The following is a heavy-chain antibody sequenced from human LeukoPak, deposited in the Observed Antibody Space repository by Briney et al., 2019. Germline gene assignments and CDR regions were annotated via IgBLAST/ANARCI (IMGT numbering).Heavy chain of an antibody. Sequence: SETLSLTCTVSGGSISSYYWSWIRQPPGKGLEWIGYIYYGGSTNYNPSLKSRVTISVNTSKNQFSLKLSSVTAADTAVYYCARAGSGWDGDYWGQGTLVTVSS. D-gene: IGHD6-19*01. J-gene: IGHJ4*02. CDR1: GGSISSYY. CDR2: IYYGGST. V-gene: IGHV4-59*01. CDR3: ARAGSGWDGDY.